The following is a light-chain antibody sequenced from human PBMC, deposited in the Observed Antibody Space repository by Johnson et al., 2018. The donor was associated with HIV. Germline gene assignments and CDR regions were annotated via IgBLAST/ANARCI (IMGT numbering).Light chain of an antibody. CDR1: NSNIGSYY. CDR3: GTWDSSLRVGF. Sequence: QSVLTQPPSVSAAPGQKVTISCSGSNSNIGSYYVSWYQHLPGTAPKLLIYDNTKRPSGIPDRFSGSKSGTSATLGITGLQTGDEADYYCGTWDSSLRVGFFGTGTKVTVL. J-gene: IGLJ1*01. CDR2: DNT. V-gene: IGLV1-51*01.